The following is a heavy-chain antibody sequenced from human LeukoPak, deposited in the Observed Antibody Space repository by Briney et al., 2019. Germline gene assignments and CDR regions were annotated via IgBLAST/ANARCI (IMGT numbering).Heavy chain of an antibody. CDR3: ARGRLLTRWIAVADPYYFDY. CDR1: GGSFRGYY. V-gene: IGHV4-34*01. J-gene: IGHJ4*02. CDR2: INHSGST. Sequence: SETLSLTCAVYGGSFRGYYWGWIRQPPGKGVEWIGEINHSGSTNYNPSLKSRVTISVDTSKNQFSLKLSSVTAADTAVYDCARGRLLTRWIAVADPYYFDYWGQGTLVTVSS. D-gene: IGHD6-19*01.